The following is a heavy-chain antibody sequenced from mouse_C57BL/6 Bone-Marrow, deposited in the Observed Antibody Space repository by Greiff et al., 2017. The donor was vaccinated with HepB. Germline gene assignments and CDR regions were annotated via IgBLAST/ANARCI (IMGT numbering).Heavy chain of an antibody. CDR1: GYTFTSYW. Sequence: QVQLKQPGAELVKPGASVKVSCKASGYTFTSYWMHWVKQRPGQGLEWIGRIHPSDSDTNYNQKFKGKATLTVDKSSSTAYMQLSSLTSEDSAVYYCAINGYDYDPWYFDVWGTGTTVTVSS. CDR2: IHPSDSDT. D-gene: IGHD2-4*01. J-gene: IGHJ1*03. V-gene: IGHV1-74*01. CDR3: AINGYDYDPWYFDV.